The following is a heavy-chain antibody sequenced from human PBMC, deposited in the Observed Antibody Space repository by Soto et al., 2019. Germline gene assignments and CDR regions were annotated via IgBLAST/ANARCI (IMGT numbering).Heavy chain of an antibody. CDR1: GGTFSSYA. V-gene: IGHV1-69*13. J-gene: IGHJ6*02. CDR2: IIPIFGTA. CDR3: ARGLIAAAGTYKPYYYYYGMDV. Sequence: SVKVSCKASGGTFSSYAISWVRQAPGQGLEWMGGIIPIFGTANYAQKFQGRVAITADESTSTAYMELSSLRSEDTAVYYCARGLIAAAGTYKPYYYYYGMDVWGQGTTVTVSS. D-gene: IGHD6-13*01.